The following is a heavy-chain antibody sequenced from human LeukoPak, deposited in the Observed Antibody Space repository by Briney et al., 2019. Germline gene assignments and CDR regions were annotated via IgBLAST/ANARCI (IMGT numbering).Heavy chain of an antibody. V-gene: IGHV1-2*02. J-gene: IGHJ1*01. CDR1: GYTFTGYY. CDR3: ARGAIMIVVVTGDAAYFQH. Sequence: ASVKVSCKASGYTFTGYYMHGVRQAPGQGLEWMGWINPNSGGTNYAQKFQDRVTMTRDTSISTAYMELSRLRSDVTAVYYCARGAIMIVVVTGDAAYFQHCGQSTLVTVSS. CDR2: INPNSGGT. D-gene: IGHD3-22*01.